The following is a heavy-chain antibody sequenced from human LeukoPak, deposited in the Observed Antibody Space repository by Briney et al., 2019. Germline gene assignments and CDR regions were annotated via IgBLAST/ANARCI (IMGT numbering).Heavy chain of an antibody. Sequence: PGGSLRLSCAASGFTFSSYSMNWVRQAPGKGLEWVSSISSSSSYIYYADSVKGRFTISRDNAKNSLYLQMNSLRVEDTAVYYCASERYCSGGSCNDYWGQGTLVTVSS. V-gene: IGHV3-21*01. CDR2: ISSSSSYI. J-gene: IGHJ4*02. D-gene: IGHD2-15*01. CDR3: ASERYCSGGSCNDY. CDR1: GFTFSSYS.